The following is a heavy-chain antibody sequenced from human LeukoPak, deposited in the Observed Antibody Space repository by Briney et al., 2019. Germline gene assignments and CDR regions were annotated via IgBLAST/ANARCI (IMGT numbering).Heavy chain of an antibody. CDR3: AGYSSGLFGAFDI. CDR1: GFTFSDYY. D-gene: IGHD6-19*01. Sequence: PGGSLRLSCAASGFTFSDYYMSWIRQAPGKGLEWVSYISSSGSTIYYADSVKGRFTISRDNAKNSLYLQMNSLRAEDTAVYYRAGYSSGLFGAFDIWGQGTMVTVSS. J-gene: IGHJ3*02. CDR2: ISSSGSTI. V-gene: IGHV3-11*04.